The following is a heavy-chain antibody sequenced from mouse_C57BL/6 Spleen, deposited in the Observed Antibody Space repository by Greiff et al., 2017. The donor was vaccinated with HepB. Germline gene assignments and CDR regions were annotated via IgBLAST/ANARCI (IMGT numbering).Heavy chain of an antibody. J-gene: IGHJ1*03. Sequence: EVQLQQSGPELVKPGASVKISCKASGYSFTGYYMNWVKQSPEKSLEWIGEINPSTGGTTDNQKFKAKATLTVDKSSSTAYMQLNSLTSEDSAVYYCARSGTDWYFDVWGTGTTVTVSS. CDR3: ARSGTDWYFDV. D-gene: IGHD2-14*01. CDR2: INPSTGGT. CDR1: GYSFTGYY. V-gene: IGHV1-42*01.